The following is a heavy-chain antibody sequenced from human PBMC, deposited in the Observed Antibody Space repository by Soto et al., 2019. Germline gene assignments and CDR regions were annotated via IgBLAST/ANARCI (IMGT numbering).Heavy chain of an antibody. V-gene: IGHV3-74*01. D-gene: IGHD2-21*02. J-gene: IGHJ5*02. CDR3: ARESGDWPLNWFDP. Sequence: GGSLRLSCAAAGFNFSNHWMHWVRQRPAEGLVWVSRITSDGKSKAYAESVKGRFAISRDNAKNTLYLQMNGLTAEDTAVYYCARESGDWPLNWFDPWGQGTLVTVSS. CDR2: ITSDGKSK. CDR1: GFNFSNHW.